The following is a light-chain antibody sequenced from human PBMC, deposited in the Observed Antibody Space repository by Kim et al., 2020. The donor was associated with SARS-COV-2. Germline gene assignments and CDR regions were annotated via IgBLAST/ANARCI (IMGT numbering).Light chain of an antibody. Sequence: ASVGDHVTGTCRAIPGISHYLAWFRQKPGKAPDSLIYAASILESGVPSKFSGHVSGTDFTLTITGLQPEDSATYCCQQYYSYPVTFGQGTRLEIK. J-gene: IGKJ5*01. CDR3: QQYYSYPVT. V-gene: IGKV1-16*02. CDR1: PGISHY. CDR2: AAS.